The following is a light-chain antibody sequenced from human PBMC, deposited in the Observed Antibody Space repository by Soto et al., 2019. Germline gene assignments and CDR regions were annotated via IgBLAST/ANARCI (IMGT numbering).Light chain of an antibody. J-gene: IGKJ2*01. CDR3: QQDGSSPYT. CDR2: GAS. CDR1: QSVSSSY. V-gene: IGKV3-20*01. Sequence: EIVLTQSPGTLSLSPGERATLSCRASQSVSSSYLAWYQQKPGQAPRLLIYGASSRATGIPDRFSGSGSGTDFTLTISRLEPEDCAVYSCQQDGSSPYTFGQGTKREIK.